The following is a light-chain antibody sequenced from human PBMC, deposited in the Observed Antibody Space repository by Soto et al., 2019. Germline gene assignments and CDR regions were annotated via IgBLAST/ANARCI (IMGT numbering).Light chain of an antibody. CDR1: QRVSSSY. V-gene: IGKV3-20*01. J-gene: IGKJ1*01. CDR3: QQYGSSPRT. Sequence: EIVLTQSPGTLSLSPGERATLSCRASQRVSSSYLAWYQQKPGQAPRLLIYGASSRATGIPDRFSGSGSGTDFTLTISRLEPEDFAVYYCQQYGSSPRTFGQRTQVEIK. CDR2: GAS.